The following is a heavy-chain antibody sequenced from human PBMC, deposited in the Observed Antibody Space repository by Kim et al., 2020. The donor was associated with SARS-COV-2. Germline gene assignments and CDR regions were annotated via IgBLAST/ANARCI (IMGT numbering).Heavy chain of an antibody. J-gene: IGHJ6*02. Sequence: SETLSLTCTVSGGSISSSSYYWGWIRQPPGKGLEWIGSIYYSGSTYYNPSLKSRVTISVDTSKNQFSLKLSSVTAADTAVYYCARQRGSITMIVEGDYYYYGMDVWGQGTTVTVSS. CDR2: IYYSGST. D-gene: IGHD3-22*01. CDR3: ARQRGSITMIVEGDYYYYGMDV. V-gene: IGHV4-39*01. CDR1: GGSISSSSYY.